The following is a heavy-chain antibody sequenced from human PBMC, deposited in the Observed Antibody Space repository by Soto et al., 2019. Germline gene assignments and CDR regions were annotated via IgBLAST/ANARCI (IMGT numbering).Heavy chain of an antibody. J-gene: IGHJ3*02. CDR3: ARGGGVGVAGSAAFDM. CDR1: GYPVTAYY. Sequence: QLHLVQSGAVVKKPGASVTVSCSASGYPVTAYYMHWVRQAPGRGLEWMGGINPATGAAKYTQTFQGRVTMTRDTATGTVFMELSGLTSEDTAVCYCARGGGVGVAGSAAFDMWGQGTLVTVSS. V-gene: IGHV1-2*02. D-gene: IGHD3-3*01. CDR2: INPATGAA.